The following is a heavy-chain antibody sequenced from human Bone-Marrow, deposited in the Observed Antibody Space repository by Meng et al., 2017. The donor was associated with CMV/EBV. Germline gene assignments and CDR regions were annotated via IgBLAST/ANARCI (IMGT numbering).Heavy chain of an antibody. Sequence: GESLKIPCAASGFTFSSYAMHWVRQAPGKGLEWVAVISYDGSNKYYADSVKGRFTISRDNSKNTLYLQMNSLRAEDTAVYYCARDRQLRYYYYYYGMDVWGQGTTVTVSS. V-gene: IGHV3-30*04. CDR1: GFTFSSYA. J-gene: IGHJ6*02. CDR2: ISYDGSNK. CDR3: ARDRQLRYYYYYYGMDV. D-gene: IGHD5-12*01.